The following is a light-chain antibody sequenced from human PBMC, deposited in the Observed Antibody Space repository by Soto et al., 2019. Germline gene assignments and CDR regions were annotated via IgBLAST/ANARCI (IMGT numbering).Light chain of an antibody. CDR2: NSH. CDR3: AAWDDGLEAWV. CDR1: QSNIQANT. Sequence: QSVLTQPPSASGTPGLKVTISCSGSQSNIQANTVNWYQQLPGTAPKLLIYNSHQRPSGVPDRFSASKSDTSASLAISGLHSEDEADYYCAAWDDGLEAWVFGGGTKLTVL. J-gene: IGLJ3*02. V-gene: IGLV1-44*01.